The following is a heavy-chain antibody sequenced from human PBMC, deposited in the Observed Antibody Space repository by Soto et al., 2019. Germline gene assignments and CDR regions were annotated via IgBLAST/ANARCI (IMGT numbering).Heavy chain of an antibody. CDR2: IYSSGNT. Sequence: QVQLQESGPGLVKASETLSLTCTVSSGPFSTYYWSWIWQPAGKGLEWIGRIYSSGNTLYNPSLKSRVTMSVDTAKNQISLKLSSVTAAETAVYYCAGGEAADYFDYWGRGTLVTVSS. J-gene: IGHJ4*02. V-gene: IGHV4-4*07. CDR3: AGGEAADYFDY. CDR1: SGPFSTYY. D-gene: IGHD6-13*01.